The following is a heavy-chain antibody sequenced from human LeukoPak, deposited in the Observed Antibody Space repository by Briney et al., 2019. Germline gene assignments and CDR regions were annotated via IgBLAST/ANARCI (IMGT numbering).Heavy chain of an antibody. CDR1: GFTFSSYS. V-gene: IGHV3-21*01. D-gene: IGHD3-10*01. CDR3: ARDNYGQFPPVTTYYYYYYMDV. Sequence: PGGSLRLSCAASGFTFSSYSMNWVRQAPGKGLEWVSSISSSSSYIYYADSVKGRFTFSRDNAKSSLYLQMNSLRAEDTAVYYCARDNYGQFPPVTTYYYYYYMDVWGKGTTVTVSS. CDR2: ISSSSSYI. J-gene: IGHJ6*03.